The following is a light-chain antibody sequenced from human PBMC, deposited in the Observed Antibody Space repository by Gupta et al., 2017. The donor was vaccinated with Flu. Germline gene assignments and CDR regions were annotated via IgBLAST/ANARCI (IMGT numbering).Light chain of an antibody. CDR1: TPNIGNNY. J-gene: IGLJ3*02. V-gene: IGLV1-51*02. CDR3: GTWDSSLSAGHWV. Sequence: QSVLTQPPSGSAAQGQKVTISCSGSTPNIGNNYVSWYPQLPAPAPKPLISENNKRPSGIPDRFSGSKSGTSATLGITGLQTGDEADYYCGTWDSSLSAGHWVFGGGTKLTVL. CDR2: ENN.